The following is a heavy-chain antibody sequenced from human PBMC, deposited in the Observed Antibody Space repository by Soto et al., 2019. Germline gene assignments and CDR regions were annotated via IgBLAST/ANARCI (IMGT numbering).Heavy chain of an antibody. CDR3: ARLRIAAAGNSDHDY. Sequence: PGASLKISCKGSGYSFTSYWISWVRQMPGKGLEWMGRIDPSDSYTNYSPSFQGHVTISADKSISTAYLQWSSLKASDTAMYYCARLRIAAAGNSDHDYWGQGTLVTVSS. CDR1: GYSFTSYW. CDR2: IDPSDSYT. J-gene: IGHJ4*02. V-gene: IGHV5-10-1*01. D-gene: IGHD6-13*01.